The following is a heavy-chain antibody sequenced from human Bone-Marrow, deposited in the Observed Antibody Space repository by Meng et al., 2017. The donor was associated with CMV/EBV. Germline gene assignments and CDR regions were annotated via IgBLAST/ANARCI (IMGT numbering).Heavy chain of an antibody. Sequence: GESLKISCAASGFTFSSYAMHWVRQAPGKGLEWVAVIAYDGSNKNYADSVKGRFTISRDNSKNMLFLQMNSLRPEDTAVYYCARGGSGWYGVRGWFDPWGQGTLVTVSS. CDR2: IAYDGSNK. J-gene: IGHJ5*02. CDR1: GFTFSSYA. V-gene: IGHV3-30-3*01. D-gene: IGHD6-19*01. CDR3: ARGGSGWYGVRGWFDP.